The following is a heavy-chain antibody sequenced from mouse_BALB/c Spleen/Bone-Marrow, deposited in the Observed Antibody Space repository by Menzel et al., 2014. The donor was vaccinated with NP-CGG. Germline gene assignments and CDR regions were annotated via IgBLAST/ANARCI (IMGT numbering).Heavy chain of an antibody. J-gene: IGHJ4*01. D-gene: IGHD1-1*01. CDR2: IDPYYGGT. V-gene: IGHV1-39*01. Sequence: EVKLPQSGPEREKPGASVKISCKASGYSFTGYDMNWVKQSNGKSLEWIGDIDPYYGGTSYNQKLKDKATLTVDKSSSTAYMQLKSLTSEDSAVYYCAISVSLRAMDYWVQGTSVTVSS. CDR1: GYSFTGYD. CDR3: AISVSLRAMDY.